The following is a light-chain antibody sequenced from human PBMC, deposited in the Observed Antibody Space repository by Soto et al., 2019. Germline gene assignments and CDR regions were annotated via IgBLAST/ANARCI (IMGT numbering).Light chain of an antibody. J-gene: IGKJ1*01. Sequence: DIVMTQSPLSLSVTPGEPASIACRSSQSLLHSDGYNYVDWYLQKPGQSPQLLVYLGSDRASGVPDRFSGSGLGADFTLKISRVEAEDVGVYYCMEALQTPWTFGQGTKVEI. CDR3: MEALQTPWT. CDR2: LGS. V-gene: IGKV2-28*01. CDR1: QSLLHSDGYNY.